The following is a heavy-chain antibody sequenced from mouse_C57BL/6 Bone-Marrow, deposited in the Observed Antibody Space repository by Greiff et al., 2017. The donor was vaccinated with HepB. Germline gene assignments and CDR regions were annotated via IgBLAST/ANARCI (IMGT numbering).Heavy chain of an antibody. CDR3: TKRDDGYYVDY. CDR2: IYPGNSDT. V-gene: IGHV1-5*01. D-gene: IGHD2-3*01. CDR1: GYTFTSYW. Sequence: VQLQQSGTVLARPGASVKMSCKTSGYTFTSYWMHWVKQRPGQGLEWLGAIYPGNSDTSYNQKFKGKAKLTAVTSASTAYMALSSLTNEDSAVYYCTKRDDGYYVDYWGQGTTLTVSS. J-gene: IGHJ2*01.